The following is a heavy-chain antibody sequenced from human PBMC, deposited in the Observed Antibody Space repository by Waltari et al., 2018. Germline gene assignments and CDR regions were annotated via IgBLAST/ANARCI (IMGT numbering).Heavy chain of an antibody. J-gene: IGHJ4*02. V-gene: IGHV4-59*08. D-gene: IGHD1-20*01. CDR1: GGSINNYC. CDR2: ILHTGVT. Sequence: QVQLQESGPGLVKPSETLSLTCSVPGGSINNYCWNWIRQPPGKALQWIGFILHTGVTKSNPSLKSRVTMTVDTSKSQISLRLTSVSATDTAVYFCARWDSPGRYFGDWGQGTPVTVSS. CDR3: ARWDSPGRYFGD.